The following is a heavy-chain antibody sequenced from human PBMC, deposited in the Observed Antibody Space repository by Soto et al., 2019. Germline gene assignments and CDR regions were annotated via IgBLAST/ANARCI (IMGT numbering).Heavy chain of an antibody. V-gene: IGHV1-18*01. CDR1: GYTFTSNG. CDR2: ISAYNGNT. J-gene: IGHJ3*01. CDR3: AIAWGLFYAGFTDTTFDA. D-gene: IGHD2-21*01. Sequence: ASVMFSSKAFGYTFTSNGISCGRQAPGQELERMGWISAYNGNTNYAPKLQGRVTMTTDTSTSTAYLELRSLSSDDTAVYYCAIAWGLFYAGFTDTTFDAWGQGPGVTVPS.